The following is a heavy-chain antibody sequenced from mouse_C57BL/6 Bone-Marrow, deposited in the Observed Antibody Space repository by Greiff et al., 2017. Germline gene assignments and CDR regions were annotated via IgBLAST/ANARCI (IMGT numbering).Heavy chain of an antibody. V-gene: IGHV5-12*01. D-gene: IGHD2-3*01. CDR1: GFTFSDYY. J-gene: IGHJ3*01. Sequence: EVKLVESGGGLVQPGGSLKLSCAASGFTFSDYYMYWVRQTPEKRLEWVAYISNGGGSTYYPDTVKGRFTISRDNAKNTLYLQMSRLKSEDTAMYYCARHEGLLRFAWFAYWGQGTLVTVSA. CDR3: ARHEGLLRFAWFAY. CDR2: ISNGGGST.